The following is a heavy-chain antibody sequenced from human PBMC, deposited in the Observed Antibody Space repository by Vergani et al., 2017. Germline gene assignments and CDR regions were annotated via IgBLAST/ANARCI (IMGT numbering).Heavy chain of an antibody. CDR3: ARFMTTVTSDAFDI. CDR2: IYSGGST. Sequence: EVQLVESGGGLVKPGGSLRLSCAASGFTFSSYSMSWVRQAPGKGLEWVSVIYSGGSTYYADSVKGRFTISRDNSKNTLYLQMNSLRAEDTAVYYCARFMTTVTSDAFDIWGQGTMVTVSS. J-gene: IGHJ3*02. V-gene: IGHV3-66*01. CDR1: GFTFSSYS. D-gene: IGHD4-17*01.